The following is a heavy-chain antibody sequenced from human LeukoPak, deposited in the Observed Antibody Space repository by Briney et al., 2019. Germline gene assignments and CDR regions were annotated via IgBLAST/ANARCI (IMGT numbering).Heavy chain of an antibody. Sequence: GGSLRLSCAASGFTFSSYGMHWVRQAPGKGLEWVADIWYDGSNKYYADSVKGRFTISRDNSKNTLYLQMNSLRAEDTALYYCARWGAAAGLDYWGQGTLVTVSS. J-gene: IGHJ4*02. CDR3: ARWGAAAGLDY. D-gene: IGHD6-13*01. CDR1: GFTFSSYG. CDR2: IWYDGSNK. V-gene: IGHV3-33*01.